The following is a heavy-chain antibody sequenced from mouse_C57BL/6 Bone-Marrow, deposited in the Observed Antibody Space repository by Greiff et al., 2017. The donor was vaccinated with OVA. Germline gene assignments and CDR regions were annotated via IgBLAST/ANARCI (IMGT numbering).Heavy chain of an antibody. CDR1: GFTFSDYG. Sequence: DVQLVESGGGLVKPGGSLKLSCAASGFTFSDYGMHWVRQAPEKGLEWVAYISSGSSTIYYADTVKGRFTISRDNAKNTLFLQMTSLRSEDTAMYYCARPGGYDSFAYWGQGTLVTVSA. J-gene: IGHJ3*01. CDR3: ARPGGYDSFAY. CDR2: ISSGSSTI. V-gene: IGHV5-17*01. D-gene: IGHD2-2*01.